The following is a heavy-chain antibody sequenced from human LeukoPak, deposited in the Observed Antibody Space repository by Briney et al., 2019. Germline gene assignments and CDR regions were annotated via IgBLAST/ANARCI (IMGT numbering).Heavy chain of an antibody. D-gene: IGHD3-22*01. CDR1: GGTFSSYA. J-gene: IGHJ4*02. CDR3: ARDQTLTYYYDSSGYYYQYYFDY. Sequence: SVKVSCKASGGTFSSYAISWVRQAPGQGLEWMGGIIPIFGTATYAQKFQGRVTITTDESTSTAYMELSSLRSEDTAVYYCARDQTLTYYYDSSGYYYQYYFDYWGQGTLVTVSS. V-gene: IGHV1-69*05. CDR2: IIPIFGTA.